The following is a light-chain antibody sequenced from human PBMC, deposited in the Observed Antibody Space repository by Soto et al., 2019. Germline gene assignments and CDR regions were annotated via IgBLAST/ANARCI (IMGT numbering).Light chain of an antibody. V-gene: IGKV3-20*01. CDR1: QSVSSK. CDR3: QQYGSSPPLT. CDR2: GAS. Sequence: EIVMTQSPATLSVSPGEGATLSCRASQSVSSKLAWYQQKPGQAPRLVIYGASSRATGIPDRFSGSGSGTDFTLTISRLEPEDFAVYYCQQYGSSPPLTFGGGTKVDIK. J-gene: IGKJ4*01.